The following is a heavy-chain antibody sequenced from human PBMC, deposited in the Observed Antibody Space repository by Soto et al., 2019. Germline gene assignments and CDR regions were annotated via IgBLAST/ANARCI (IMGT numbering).Heavy chain of an antibody. V-gene: IGHV4-31*03. CDR3: RAGSDYGDYDVDY. CDR1: GGSISSGGYY. CDR2: IYYSGST. Sequence: PSETLSLTCTVSGGSISSGGYYWSWIRQHPGKGLEWIGYIYYSGSTYYNPSLKSRVTISVDTSKNQFSLKLSSVTAADTAVYYCRAGSDYGDYDVDYWGQGTLVTVSS. J-gene: IGHJ4*02. D-gene: IGHD4-17*01.